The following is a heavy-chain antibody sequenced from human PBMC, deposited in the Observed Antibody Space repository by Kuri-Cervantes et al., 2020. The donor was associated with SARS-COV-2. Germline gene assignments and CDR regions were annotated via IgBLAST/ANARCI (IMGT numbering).Heavy chain of an antibody. CDR1: GFTFSSYW. Sequence: GGSLRLSCAASGFTFSSYWMHWVRQAPGQGLEWMGIINPSGGSTSYAQKFQGRVTMTRDTSTSTVYMELSSLRSEDTAMYYCAVTRFRRTNDYWGQGTLVTVSS. D-gene: IGHD2-2*01. J-gene: IGHJ4*02. CDR3: AVTRFRRTNDY. V-gene: IGHV1-46*01. CDR2: INPSGGST.